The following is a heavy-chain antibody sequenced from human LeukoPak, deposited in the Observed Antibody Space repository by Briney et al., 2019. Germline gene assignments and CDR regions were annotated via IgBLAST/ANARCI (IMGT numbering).Heavy chain of an antibody. D-gene: IGHD3-22*01. V-gene: IGHV1-2*06. CDR2: INPNSGGT. J-gene: IGHJ4*02. CDR3: AILGPYDSSGYYYVDY. Sequence: ASVKVSCKASGYTFTGYYMHWVRQAPGQGLEWMGRINPNSGGTNYAQKFQGRVTMTRDTSISTAYMELSRLRSDDTAVYYCAILGPYDSSGYYYVDYWGQGTLVTVSS. CDR1: GYTFTGYY.